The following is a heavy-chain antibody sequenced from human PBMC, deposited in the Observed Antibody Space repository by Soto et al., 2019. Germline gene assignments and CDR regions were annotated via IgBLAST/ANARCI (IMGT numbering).Heavy chain of an antibody. CDR2: IDPSDSYT. V-gene: IGHV5-10-1*01. J-gene: IGHJ6*02. D-gene: IGHD3-3*01. CDR1: GYSFTSYW. Sequence: GESLKISCKGSGYSFTSYWISWVRQMPGKGLEWMGRIDPSDSYTNYSPSFQGHVTISADKSISTAYLQWSSLKASGTAMYYCARLITIFGVGYGMDVWGQGTTVTVSS. CDR3: ARLITIFGVGYGMDV.